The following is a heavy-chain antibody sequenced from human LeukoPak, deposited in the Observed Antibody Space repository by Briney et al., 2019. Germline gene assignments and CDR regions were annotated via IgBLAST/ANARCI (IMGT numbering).Heavy chain of an antibody. D-gene: IGHD6-19*01. V-gene: IGHV4-61*02. CDR3: ARERYSSGCVDV. J-gene: IGHJ6*04. CDR2: IYTSGST. Sequence: SETLSLTCTVSGGSTSSGSYYWSWIRQPAGKGLEWIGRIYTSGSTNYNPSLKSRVTISVDTSKNQFSLKLSSVTAADTAVYYCARERYSSGCVDVWGKGTTVTISS. CDR1: GGSTSSGSYY.